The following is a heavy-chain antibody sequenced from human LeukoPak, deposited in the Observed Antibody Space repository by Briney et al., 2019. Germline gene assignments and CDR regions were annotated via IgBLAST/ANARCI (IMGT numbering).Heavy chain of an antibody. J-gene: IGHJ6*02. CDR1: GFTFSSYG. Sequence: PGGSLRLSCAASGFTFSSYGMHWVRQAPGKGLEWVAVISYDGSNKYYADSVKGRFTISRDNSKNTLYLQMNSLRAEDTAVYYCAKDTNLFGVLWFGGGGYGMDVWGQGTTVTVSS. CDR2: ISYDGSNK. CDR3: AKDTNLFGVLWFGGGGYGMDV. V-gene: IGHV3-30*18. D-gene: IGHD3-10*01.